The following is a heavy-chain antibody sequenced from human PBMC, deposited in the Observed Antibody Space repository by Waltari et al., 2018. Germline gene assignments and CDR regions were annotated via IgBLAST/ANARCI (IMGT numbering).Heavy chain of an antibody. Sequence: QPQLQESGPGLVKPSETLSLTCTVSGVYVNSGAFYWGWIRQFPGKGLEWIGEVHHSGSSHYNPSLKGRVTVSLAPSKNQVSLNLTSLTAADTAVYFCARHHFSFGYVSDYWGLGSLVIVSS. J-gene: IGHJ4*01. V-gene: IGHV4-39*07. CDR3: ARHHFSFGYVSDY. CDR1: GVYVNSGAFY. D-gene: IGHD5-18*01. CDR2: VHHSGSS.